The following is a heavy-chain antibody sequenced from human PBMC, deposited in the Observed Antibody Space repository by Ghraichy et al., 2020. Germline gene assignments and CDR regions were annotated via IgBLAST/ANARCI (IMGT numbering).Heavy chain of an antibody. CDR2: IYHTGST. Sequence: SETLSLTCTVSGGSVSSGSHHWSWIRQPPGKGLEWIGSIYHTGSTNYNPSLKSRVTISVDTSKNQFSLKLRTVTAADTAVYYCARVMTSYCGGDCYSHYFDFWGQRTLVNASS. J-gene: IGHJ4*02. V-gene: IGHV4-61*01. CDR1: GGSVSSGSHH. D-gene: IGHD2-21*02. CDR3: ARVMTSYCGGDCYSHYFDF.